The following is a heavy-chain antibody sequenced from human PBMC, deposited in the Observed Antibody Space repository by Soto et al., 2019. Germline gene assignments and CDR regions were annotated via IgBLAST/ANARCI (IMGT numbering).Heavy chain of an antibody. D-gene: IGHD5-18*01. CDR1: GFTFGDYA. CDR3: TREVVGYSYGKFDY. Sequence: AGGSLRLSCTASGFTFGDYAMSWVRQAPGKGLEWVGFIRSKAYGGTTEYAASVKGRFTISRDDSKSIAYLQMKSLKNEDTDVYYCTREVVGYSYGKFDYWGQGKLVTVSS. V-gene: IGHV3-49*04. J-gene: IGHJ4*02. CDR2: IRSKAYGGTT.